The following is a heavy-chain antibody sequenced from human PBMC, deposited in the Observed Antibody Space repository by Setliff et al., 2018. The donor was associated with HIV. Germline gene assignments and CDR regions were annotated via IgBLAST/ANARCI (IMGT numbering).Heavy chain of an antibody. Sequence: PSETLSLTCSVSGDDINRDFWTWMRQPPGKGLEWIGYVQYVGPANYNPSLQSRPTLSIDTSKNQFSLKLISMTAADTAVYYCARGEPPASRSGLLYWGQGMLVTVSS. CDR3: ARGEPPASRSGLLY. V-gene: IGHV4-59*01. CDR2: VQYVGPA. D-gene: IGHD3-22*01. CDR1: GDDINRDF. J-gene: IGHJ4*02.